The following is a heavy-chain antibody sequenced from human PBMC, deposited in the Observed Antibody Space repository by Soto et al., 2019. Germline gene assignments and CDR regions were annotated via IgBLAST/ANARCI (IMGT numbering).Heavy chain of an antibody. J-gene: IGHJ6*02. CDR3: ARDGQCLVRRYYYGLAV. Sequence: QVQLVQSGAEVKKPGASVKVSCTASGYTFTSYGVSWLRQAPGQGLEWMGWVSAYSGNTNYEQKLKRRVTMTIDTATSTVYMELRSLRSDDTAVYYWARDGQCLVRRYYYGLAVWGHGTTVTVSS. D-gene: IGHD6-19*01. CDR2: VSAYSGNT. CDR1: GYTFTSYG. V-gene: IGHV1-18*01.